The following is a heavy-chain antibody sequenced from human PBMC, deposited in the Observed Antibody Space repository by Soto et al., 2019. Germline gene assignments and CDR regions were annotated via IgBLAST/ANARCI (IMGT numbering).Heavy chain of an antibody. J-gene: IGHJ4*02. D-gene: IGHD5-12*01. CDR1: GGTIGSDNYY. CDR3: ARHRGRWLQFPFDF. V-gene: IGHV4-39*01. Sequence: LSLTCTVSGGTIGSDNYYWGWIRQPPEKGLEWIGSIYYSGNTHSNPSLMSRVSMSLDKSKNHFYLNLTSVTAADTAMYYCARHRGRWLQFPFDFWGQGTPVTVSS. CDR2: IYYSGNT.